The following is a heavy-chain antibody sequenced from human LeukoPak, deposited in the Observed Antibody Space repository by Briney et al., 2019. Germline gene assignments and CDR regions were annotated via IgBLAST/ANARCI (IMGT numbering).Heavy chain of an antibody. CDR2: IYPGDSDT. J-gene: IGHJ3*01. V-gene: IGHV5-51*01. CDR1: GYSFTNYW. CDR3: ARNRMMGPSHEAFDV. D-gene: IGHD1-26*01. Sequence: GESLKISCKGSGYSFTNYWIGWVRQMPGKGLEWMGIIYPGDSDTRNSPSFRGQVTISADTSISTVYLQWSSLKASDTAMYYFARNRMMGPSHEAFDVCGQGTMVTVSS.